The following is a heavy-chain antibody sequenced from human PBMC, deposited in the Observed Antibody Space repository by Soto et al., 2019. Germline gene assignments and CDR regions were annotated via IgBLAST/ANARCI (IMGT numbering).Heavy chain of an antibody. CDR2: ISAYNGNT. Sequence: ASVKVSCKASGYTFTSYGISWVRQAPGQGLEWMGWISAYNGNTNYAQKLQGRVTMTTDTSTSTAYMELRGLRSDDTAVYYCARDPPRYSGYALSGYSSGPAFDYWGQGTLVTV. J-gene: IGHJ4*02. D-gene: IGHD5-12*01. V-gene: IGHV1-18*01. CDR3: ARDPPRYSGYALSGYSSGPAFDY. CDR1: GYTFTSYG.